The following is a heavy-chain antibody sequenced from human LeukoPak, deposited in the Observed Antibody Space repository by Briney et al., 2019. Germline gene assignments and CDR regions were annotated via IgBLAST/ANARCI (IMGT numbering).Heavy chain of an antibody. CDR3: ARAGGSWSFDY. V-gene: IGHV4-59*01. CDR2: LYFGGST. Sequence: SETLSLTCSVSGASISTYYWSWIRQPPGKGLEWIGYLYFGGSTNYNPSLKSRVTISPDTSKNQFSLKLNSVTAADAAVYYCARAGGSWSFDYLGQGTLVTVSS. J-gene: IGHJ4*02. CDR1: GASISTYY. D-gene: IGHD5-12*01.